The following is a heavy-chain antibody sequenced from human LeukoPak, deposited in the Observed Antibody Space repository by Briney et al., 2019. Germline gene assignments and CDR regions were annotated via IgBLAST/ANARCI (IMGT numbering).Heavy chain of an antibody. J-gene: IGHJ6*02. Sequence: GASVKVSCKASGYTFTSYGISWVRQAPGQGLEWMGWISAYNGNTNYAQKLQGRVTMTTGTSTSTAYMELRSLRSDDTAVYYCATTDLYGSGSYQYYYYGMDVWGQGTTVTVSS. CDR3: ATTDLYGSGSYQYYYYGMDV. CDR2: ISAYNGNT. CDR1: GYTFTSYG. V-gene: IGHV1-18*01. D-gene: IGHD3-10*01.